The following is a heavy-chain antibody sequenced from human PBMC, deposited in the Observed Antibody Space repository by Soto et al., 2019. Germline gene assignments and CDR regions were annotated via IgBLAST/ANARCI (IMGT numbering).Heavy chain of an antibody. CDR1: GYTFTGYF. J-gene: IGHJ4*02. CDR3: ERIKTYYDRRGGIVD. CDR2: INPNNGDT. V-gene: IGHV1-2*02. Sequence: GSSVKVSCKASGYTFTGYFVHWVRQAPGQGLEWMGWINPNNGDTNYAQNFQGRVTMTRDTSINTDYMELSRLRSDDTAVYYCERIKTYYDRRGGIVDWGQGALVTASS. D-gene: IGHD3-22*01.